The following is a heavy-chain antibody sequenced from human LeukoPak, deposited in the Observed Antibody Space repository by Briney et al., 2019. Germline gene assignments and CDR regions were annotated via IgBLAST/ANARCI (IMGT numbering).Heavy chain of an antibody. D-gene: IGHD3-10*01. CDR1: GGTFSSYA. J-gene: IGHJ4*02. V-gene: IGHV1-69*13. CDR3: ARDTPGLWFGESYTYYFDY. CDR2: IIPIFGTA. Sequence: SVKVSCKASGGTFSSYAISWVRQAPGQGLEWMGGIIPIFGTANYAQKFQGRVTITADESTSTAYMELSSLRSEDTAVYYCARDTPGLWFGESYTYYFDYWGQGTLVTVSS.